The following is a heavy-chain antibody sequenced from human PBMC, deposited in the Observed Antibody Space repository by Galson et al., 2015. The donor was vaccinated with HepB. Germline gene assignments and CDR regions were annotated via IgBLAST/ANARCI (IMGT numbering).Heavy chain of an antibody. J-gene: IGHJ4*02. CDR3: ARGVYHGSGKYYFDY. V-gene: IGHV3-64*01. CDR1: GLTFSSSR. D-gene: IGHD3-10*01. Sequence: SLRLSCAASGLTFSSSRMQWVRQAPGKGLEHVSAITESGGGTYYANSVKGRFTISRDNSKNTLYLQMGSLRAEDMAVYYCARGVYHGSGKYYFDYWGQGTLVTVSS. CDR2: ITESGGGT.